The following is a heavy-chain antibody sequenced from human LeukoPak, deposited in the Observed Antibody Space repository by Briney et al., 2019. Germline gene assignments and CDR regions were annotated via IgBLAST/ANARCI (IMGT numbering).Heavy chain of an antibody. CDR3: ARDGSAFDY. D-gene: IGHD6-19*01. CDR2: IWYDGSNK. Sequence: GGSLRLSCAASGFTVSSSYMSWVRQAPGKGLEWVAVIWYDGSNKYYADSVKGRFTISRDNSKNTLYLQMNSLRAEDTAVYYCARDGSAFDYWGQGTLVTVSS. J-gene: IGHJ4*02. CDR1: GFTVSSSY. V-gene: IGHV3-33*08.